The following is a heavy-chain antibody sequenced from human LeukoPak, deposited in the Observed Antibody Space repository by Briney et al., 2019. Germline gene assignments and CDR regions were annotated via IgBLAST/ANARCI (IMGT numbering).Heavy chain of an antibody. CDR1: GFTFSSYV. Sequence: GGSLRLSCAASGFTFSSYVMHWVRQAPGKGLEWVANIKQDGSEKYYVDSVKGRFTISRDNAKNSLYLQMNSLRAEDTAVYYCALFGSGSSSSLDYWGQGTLVTVSS. J-gene: IGHJ4*02. D-gene: IGHD6-6*01. CDR2: IKQDGSEK. V-gene: IGHV3-7*01. CDR3: ALFGSGSSSSLDY.